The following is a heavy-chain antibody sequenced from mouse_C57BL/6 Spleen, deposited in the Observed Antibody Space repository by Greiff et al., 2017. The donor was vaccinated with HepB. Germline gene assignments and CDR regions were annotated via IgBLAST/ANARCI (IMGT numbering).Heavy chain of an antibody. V-gene: IGHV5-4*01. CDR3: ARVYDYDVGDYAMDY. Sequence: EVQLVESGGGLVKPGGSLKLSCAASGFTFSSYAMSWVRQTPEKRLEWVATISDGGSYIYYPDNVKGRFTISRDNAKNNLYLQMSHLKSEDTAMYYCARVYDYDVGDYAMDYWGQGTSVTVSS. J-gene: IGHJ4*01. D-gene: IGHD2-4*01. CDR2: ISDGGSYI. CDR1: GFTFSSYA.